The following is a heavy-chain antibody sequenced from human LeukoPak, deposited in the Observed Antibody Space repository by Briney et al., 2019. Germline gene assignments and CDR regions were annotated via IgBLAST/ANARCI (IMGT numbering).Heavy chain of an antibody. J-gene: IGHJ4*02. CDR2: ISGSSSHR. V-gene: IGHV3-21*01. Sequence: GGSLSLSCAASGFTFSDYSMIWVRHSTGKGREGVTSISGSSSHRYYADSVKGRFTISRDNAKNSVYLQMNSLRAEDTAVYYCVGGYCSGGSCPGYWGQGTLVTVSS. CDR1: GFTFSDYS. CDR3: VGGYCSGGSCPGY. D-gene: IGHD2-15*01.